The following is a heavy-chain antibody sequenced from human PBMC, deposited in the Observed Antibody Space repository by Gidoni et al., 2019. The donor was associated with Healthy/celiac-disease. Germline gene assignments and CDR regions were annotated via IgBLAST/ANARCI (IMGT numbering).Heavy chain of an antibody. CDR2: IWYDGSNK. D-gene: IGHD1-7*01. CDR3: ARDLDNWNYILDY. Sequence: QVQLVESGGGVVQPGRSLRLSCAASGFTFSSAGMHWVRQAPGQGLEWVAVIWYDGSNKYDADSVKGRFTISRDNSKNTLYLQMNSLRAEDTAVYYCARDLDNWNYILDYWGRGTLVTVSS. J-gene: IGHJ4*02. V-gene: IGHV3-33*01. CDR1: GFTFSSAG.